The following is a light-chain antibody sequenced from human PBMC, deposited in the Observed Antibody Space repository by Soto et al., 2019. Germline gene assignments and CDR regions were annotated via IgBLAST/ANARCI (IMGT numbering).Light chain of an antibody. V-gene: IGKV1-39*01. Sequence: DIQMTQSPSSLSASVGDRVTITCRASQSISSYLNWYQQKPGKAPKLLIYAASSLQSGVPSRFSGSGSGTDFTITISSLQPEDFATYSCQQSYSTLSITFGQGTRLEIK. CDR1: QSISSY. J-gene: IGKJ5*01. CDR3: QQSYSTLSIT. CDR2: AAS.